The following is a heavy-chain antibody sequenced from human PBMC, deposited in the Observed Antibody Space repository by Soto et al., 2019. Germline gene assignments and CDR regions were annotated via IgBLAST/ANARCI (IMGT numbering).Heavy chain of an antibody. CDR1: GGSIGGGAGS. Sequence: SYTPWLTCGASGGSIGGGAGSWSWIRQPPGKGLEWIGYIYHSGSTYYNPSLKSRVTISVDRSKNQFSLKLSSVTAADTAVYYCARVPDRWGQGTLVTVSS. J-gene: IGHJ5*02. CDR2: IYHSGST. D-gene: IGHD2-2*01. CDR3: ARVPDR. V-gene: IGHV4-30-2*01.